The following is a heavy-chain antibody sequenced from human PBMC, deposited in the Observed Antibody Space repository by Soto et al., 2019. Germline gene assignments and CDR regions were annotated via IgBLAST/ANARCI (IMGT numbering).Heavy chain of an antibody. V-gene: IGHV1-8*01. CDR3: ARGFPPYGDYGGGAFDI. CDR1: GYTFTSYD. J-gene: IGHJ3*02. D-gene: IGHD4-17*01. CDR2: MNPNSGNT. Sequence: ASVKVSFKASGYTFTSYDINWVRQATGQGLEWMGWMNPNSGNTGYAQKFQGRVTMTRNTSISTAYMELSSLRSEDTAVYYCARGFPPYGDYGGGAFDIWGQGTMVTVSS.